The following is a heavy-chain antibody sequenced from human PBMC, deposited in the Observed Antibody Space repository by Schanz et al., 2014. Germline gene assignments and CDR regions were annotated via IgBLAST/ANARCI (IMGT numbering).Heavy chain of an antibody. CDR2: IIPVLNIA. Sequence: QVQLIQSGAEVKKPGSSVKVSCKLSGGTFSSYTISWMRQAPGQGLEWMGKIIPVLNIATYAQRFQGRVSITADTSTNTAYMELSSLTSEDTAVYYCARGGYSSGWYDRDIAHFDYWGQGTLVTVSS. J-gene: IGHJ4*02. CDR1: GGTFSSYT. D-gene: IGHD6-19*01. V-gene: IGHV1-69*09. CDR3: ARGGYSSGWYDRDIAHFDY.